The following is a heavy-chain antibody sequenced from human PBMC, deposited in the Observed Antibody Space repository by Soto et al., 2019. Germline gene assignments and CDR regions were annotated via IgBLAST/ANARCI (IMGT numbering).Heavy chain of an antibody. CDR3: ARYRRETVAGYTLDN. CDR2: VYNSGST. J-gene: IGHJ4*02. CDR1: GGSISSNY. Sequence: SETLSLTCTVSGGSISSNYWTWIRQPPGKGLEWIGYVYNSGSTNYNPSLKSRVTISEDTSKSQFSLKVNSMTAADTAVYYCARYRRETVAGYTLDNWGQGILVTVSS. D-gene: IGHD6-13*01. V-gene: IGHV4-59*01.